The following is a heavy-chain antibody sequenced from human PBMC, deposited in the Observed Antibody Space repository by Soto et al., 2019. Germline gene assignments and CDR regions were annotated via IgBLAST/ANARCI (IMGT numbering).Heavy chain of an antibody. J-gene: IGHJ4*02. D-gene: IGHD3-22*01. V-gene: IGHV3-30*04. CDR1: GFTFRSSA. CDR2: ITHDGSQK. Sequence: QVQLVESGGGVVQPGRSLRLSCEVSGFTFRSSAMYWVRQAAGMGLEWVAVITHDGSQKYYADYVKGRFTIARDNSKNTLYLEMNSLGEDDTAVYYCARDPFDYDSVIVPPPSRGFDYWGQGTLVTVSS. CDR3: ARDPFDYDSVIVPPPSRGFDY.